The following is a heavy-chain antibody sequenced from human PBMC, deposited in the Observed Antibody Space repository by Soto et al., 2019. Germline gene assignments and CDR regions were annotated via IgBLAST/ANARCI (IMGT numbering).Heavy chain of an antibody. J-gene: IGHJ4*02. Sequence: VQLLESGGGLVQPGWALRRSCAASGFSFSTYAMNWVRQAPGWCLEWVAVITGNKGLIKYADSVQGLFTISRDNSQYVLYLKMSSLRAEDTAMYSCKTDRAPDGLYPFDFWGQGTLVKVSS. V-gene: IGHV3-23*01. D-gene: IGHD2-8*01. CDR1: GFSFSTYA. CDR3: KTDRAPDGLYPFDF. CDR2: ITGNKGLI.